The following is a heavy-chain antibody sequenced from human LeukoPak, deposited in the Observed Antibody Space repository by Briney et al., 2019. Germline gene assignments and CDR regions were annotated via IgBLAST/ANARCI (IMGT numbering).Heavy chain of an antibody. CDR1: GGTFSSYG. CDR2: ISAYNGNT. CDR3: ARDSYDSSGYYGVDY. J-gene: IGHJ4*02. D-gene: IGHD3-22*01. Sequence: ASVKVSCKASGGTFSSYGISWVRQAPGQGLEWMGWISAYNGNTNYAQKLQGRVTMTTDTSTSTAYMELRSLRSDDTAVYYCARDSYDSSGYYGVDYWGQGTLVTVSS. V-gene: IGHV1-18*01.